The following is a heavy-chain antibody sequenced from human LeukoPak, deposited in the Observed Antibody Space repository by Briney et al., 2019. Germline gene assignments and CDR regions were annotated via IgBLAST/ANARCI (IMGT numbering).Heavy chain of an antibody. J-gene: IGHJ4*02. CDR1: GFTFSSYT. CDR2: ITSSSSYI. Sequence: GGSLRLSCAASGFTFSSYTMNWVRQGPGKGLEWVSSITSSSSYIYSTDSVKGRFTISRDNAKNSLFLQMNSLRAEDTAVYFCARGHAVFDYWGQGTLVTVSS. D-gene: IGHD6-19*01. CDR3: ARGHAVFDY. V-gene: IGHV3-21*01.